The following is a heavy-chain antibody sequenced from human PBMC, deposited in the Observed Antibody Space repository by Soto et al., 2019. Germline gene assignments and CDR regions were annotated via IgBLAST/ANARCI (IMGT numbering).Heavy chain of an antibody. V-gene: IGHV3-21*01. J-gene: IGHJ4*02. CDR3: ARCGQQLVREYDS. D-gene: IGHD6-13*01. CDR2: ISSSISYI. Sequence: GGSLRLSCAASGFTFSSYNMNWVRQAPGKGLEWVSSISSSISYIYYADSVKGRFTFSRDNAKNSLYLQMNSLRAEDTAVYYCARCGQQLVREYDSWGQGTLVTVSS. CDR1: GFTFSSYN.